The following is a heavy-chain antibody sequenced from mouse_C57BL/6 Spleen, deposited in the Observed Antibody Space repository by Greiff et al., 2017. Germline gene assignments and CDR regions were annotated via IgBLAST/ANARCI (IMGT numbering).Heavy chain of an antibody. J-gene: IGHJ2*01. CDR1: GYTFTDYY. CDR3: ARSDGCDY. CDR2: INPNNGGT. V-gene: IGHV1-26*01. D-gene: IGHD2-3*01. Sequence: EVQLQQSGPELVKPGASVKISCKASGYTFTDYYMNWVKQSHGKSLEWIGDINPNNGGTSYNQKFKGKATLTVDKSSSTAYMELRSLTSEDSAVYYCARSDGCDYWGQGTTLTVSS.